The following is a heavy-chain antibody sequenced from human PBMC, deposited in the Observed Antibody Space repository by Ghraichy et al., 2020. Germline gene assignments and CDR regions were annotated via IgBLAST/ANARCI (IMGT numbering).Heavy chain of an antibody. Sequence: GGSLRLSCAASGFTFGNYGMHWVRQAPGKGLEWVAVIWSGGSYKYYADSVKGRFTISRDNSKNTLYLQMNSLRAEDTAVYYCAKDSSGWCIDFWGQGTLVTVSS. CDR3: AKDSSGWCIDF. V-gene: IGHV3-33*03. CDR2: IWSGGSYK. J-gene: IGHJ4*02. CDR1: GFTFGNYG. D-gene: IGHD6-19*01.